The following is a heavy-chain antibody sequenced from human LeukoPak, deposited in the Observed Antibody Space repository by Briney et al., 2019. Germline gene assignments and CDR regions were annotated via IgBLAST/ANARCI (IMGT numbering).Heavy chain of an antibody. CDR2: IFSTGDT. CDR1: GASIDNYY. CDR3: ARLVLVPRSYYFDY. J-gene: IGHJ4*02. V-gene: IGHV4-59*08. D-gene: IGHD6-13*01. Sequence: SETLSLTCTVSGASIDNYYWSWIRQPPGRGLEWIAYIFSTGDTNYNPSLKSRVTISVDTSNNQCSLTLTSVTAADTAVYYCARLVLVPRSYYFDYWGQGTLVTVSS.